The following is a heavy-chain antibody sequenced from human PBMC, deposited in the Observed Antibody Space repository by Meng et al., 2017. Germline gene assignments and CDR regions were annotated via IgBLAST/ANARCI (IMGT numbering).Heavy chain of an antibody. CDR2: IYYSGST. V-gene: IGHV4-39*07. CDR1: GGPISSSSYY. CDR3: ARGNLPEDSD. D-gene: IGHD1-26*01. Sequence: SETLSLTCTGSGGPISSSSYYWGWIRQPPGKGLEWIGSIYYSGSTYYNPSLKSRVTISVDTSKNQFSLKLSSVTAEDTAVYYCARGNLPEDSDWGQGTLVTVSS. J-gene: IGHJ4*02.